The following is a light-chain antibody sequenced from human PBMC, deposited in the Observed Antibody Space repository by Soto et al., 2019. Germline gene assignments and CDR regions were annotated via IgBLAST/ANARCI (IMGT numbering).Light chain of an antibody. V-gene: IGKV1-39*01. CDR3: QQYHLYPLT. CDR2: GAT. Sequence: DIQMTQSPSSLSASVEDRVIITCRASQSISNHLNWYQQKPGKAPKLLISGATSLQSGVPSRFSGSGSGTDFTLTISSLQPEDFATYYCQQYHLYPLTFGGGTKVDIK. J-gene: IGKJ4*01. CDR1: QSISNH.